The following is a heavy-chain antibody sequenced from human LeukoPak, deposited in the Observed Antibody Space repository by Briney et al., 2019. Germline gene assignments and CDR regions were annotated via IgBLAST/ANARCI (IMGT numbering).Heavy chain of an antibody. CDR2: TKTKIDGGTT. J-gene: IGHJ4*02. D-gene: IGHD6-13*01. CDR3: TRDIYRDSSSWYRSFDY. Sequence: GGSLRLSCGASGFTFSNAWMSWVRQAPGKGLGWVGRTKTKIDGGTTDYAAPVKGRLTISRDDSKSIAYLQMNSLKTEDTAVYYCTRDIYRDSSSWYRSFDYWGQGTLVTVSS. V-gene: IGHV3-15*01. CDR1: GFTFSNAW.